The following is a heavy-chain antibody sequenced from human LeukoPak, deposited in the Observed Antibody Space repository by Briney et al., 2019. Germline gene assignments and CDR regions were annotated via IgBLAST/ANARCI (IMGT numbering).Heavy chain of an antibody. V-gene: IGHV3-23*01. CDR1: GFIFNNYG. J-gene: IGHJ5*02. CDR2: ISNDGGGT. CDR3: AKGSSGYFADL. D-gene: IGHD3-22*01. Sequence: GGSLRLSCAASGFIFNNYGLIWVRQAPGKGLEWVSAISNDGGGTQYADFVKGQFTISRDNSKNTLFLQMSSLRAEDTALYFCAKGSSGYFADLWGQGTLVTVSS.